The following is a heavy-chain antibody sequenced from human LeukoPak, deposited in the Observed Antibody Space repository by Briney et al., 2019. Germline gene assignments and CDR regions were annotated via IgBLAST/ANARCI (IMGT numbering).Heavy chain of an antibody. J-gene: IGHJ4*02. V-gene: IGHV3-30-3*01. Sequence: GGSLRLSCAASGFPFTSYGIHWVRQAPDKGLEWVAFISYDGSSQYYADSVKGRFTISRDNSKNTLYLQMNSLRAEDTAVYYCARDRIRNFDYMYYFDSWGQRTLVTVSS. CDR2: ISYDGSSQ. CDR3: ARDRIRNFDYMYYFDS. D-gene: IGHD3-9*01. CDR1: GFPFTSYG.